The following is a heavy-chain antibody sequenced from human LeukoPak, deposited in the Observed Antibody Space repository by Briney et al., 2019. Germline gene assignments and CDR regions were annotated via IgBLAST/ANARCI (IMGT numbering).Heavy chain of an antibody. V-gene: IGHV4-59*01. CDR1: GGSISSYY. Sequence: SETLSLTCTASGGSISSYYWSWIRQPPGKGLEWIGYIYYSGSTNYNPSLKSRVTISVDTSKNQFSLKLSSVTAADTAVYYCARAEWPQAGTFDYWGQGTLVTVSS. J-gene: IGHJ4*02. CDR3: ARAEWPQAGTFDY. CDR2: IYYSGST. D-gene: IGHD3-3*01.